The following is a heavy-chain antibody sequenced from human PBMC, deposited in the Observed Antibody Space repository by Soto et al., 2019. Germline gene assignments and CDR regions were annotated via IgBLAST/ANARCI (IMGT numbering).Heavy chain of an antibody. CDR3: ARHPSDFWFDP. CDR1: GDSISSYY. D-gene: IGHD2-21*02. V-gene: IGHV4-59*08. CDR2: IYCSGST. Sequence: SETLSLTCTVSGDSISSYYWSWIRQPPGKGLEWIGYIYCSGSTNYNPSLKSRVTVSVDTSKNQFSLKLSSVTAADTAVYYCARHPSDFWFDPWGQGTLVTVSS. J-gene: IGHJ5*02.